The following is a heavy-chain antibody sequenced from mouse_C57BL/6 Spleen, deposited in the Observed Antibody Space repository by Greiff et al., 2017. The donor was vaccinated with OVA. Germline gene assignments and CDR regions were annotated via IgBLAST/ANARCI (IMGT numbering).Heavy chain of an antibody. CDR2: IYPGSGST. CDR3: ARRGYDYDGYAMDY. Sequence: VQLQQPGAELVKPGASVKMSCKASGYTFTSYWITWVKQRPGQGLEWIGDIYPGSGSTNYNEKFKSKATLTVDTSSSTAYMQLSSLTSEDSAVYDCARRGYDYDGYAMDYWGQGTSVTVSS. D-gene: IGHD2-4*01. J-gene: IGHJ4*01. V-gene: IGHV1-55*01. CDR1: GYTFTSYW.